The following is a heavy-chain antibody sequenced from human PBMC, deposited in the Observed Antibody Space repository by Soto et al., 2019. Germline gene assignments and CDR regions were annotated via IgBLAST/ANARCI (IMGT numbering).Heavy chain of an antibody. CDR1: GFTFSSYA. CDR2: ISGSGGST. Sequence: GGSLRLCCAASGFTFSSYAMSWVRQAPGKGLEWVSVISGSGGSTYYADSVKGRFTISRDNAKNSLYLQMNSLRAEDTAVYYCARDRDILSIRAFDIWGQGKMVTVS. D-gene: IGHD3-9*01. J-gene: IGHJ3*02. CDR3: ARDRDILSIRAFDI. V-gene: IGHV3-23*01.